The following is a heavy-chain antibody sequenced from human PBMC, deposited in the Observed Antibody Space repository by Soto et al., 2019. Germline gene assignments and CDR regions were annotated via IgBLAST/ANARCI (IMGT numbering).Heavy chain of an antibody. J-gene: IGHJ3*02. Sequence: QVQLVQSGAEVKKPGASVKVSCKASGYTFTSYYMHWVRQAPGQGLEWMGIINPSGGSTSYAQKFQGRVTMTRDTSTSTVYMELSSLRSEDTAVYYCARTSVGATVDDAFDIWGQGTMVTVSS. D-gene: IGHD1-26*01. CDR1: GYTFTSYY. CDR3: ARTSVGATVDDAFDI. V-gene: IGHV1-46*03. CDR2: INPSGGST.